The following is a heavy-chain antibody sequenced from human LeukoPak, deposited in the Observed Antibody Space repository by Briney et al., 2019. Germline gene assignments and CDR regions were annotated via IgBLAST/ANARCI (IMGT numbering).Heavy chain of an antibody. CDR2: INHSGST. J-gene: IGHJ4*02. Sequence: SETLSLTCAVYGGSFGGYYWSWIRQPPGKGLEWIGEINHSGSTNYNPSLKSRVTISVDTSKNQFSLKLSSVTAADTAVYYCASLPMVRGAAVDYWGQGTLVTVSS. V-gene: IGHV4-34*01. CDR1: GGSFGGYY. D-gene: IGHD3-10*01. CDR3: ASLPMVRGAAVDY.